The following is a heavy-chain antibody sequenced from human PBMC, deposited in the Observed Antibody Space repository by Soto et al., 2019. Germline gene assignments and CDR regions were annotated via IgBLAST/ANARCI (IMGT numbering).Heavy chain of an antibody. J-gene: IGHJ5*02. CDR3: AKVSRGYNYSLGENNWFDP. Sequence: QVQLVESGGGVVQPGRSLRLSCAASGFNFYSYGMHWVRQAPGKGLEWMAVISYDGSDKYYADSVRGRFTISRDNSKNTVYLQMNSLRGEDTAVYYCAKVSRGYNYSLGENNWFDPWGQGTLVTVSS. CDR2: ISYDGSDK. V-gene: IGHV3-30*18. D-gene: IGHD5-18*01. CDR1: GFNFYSYG.